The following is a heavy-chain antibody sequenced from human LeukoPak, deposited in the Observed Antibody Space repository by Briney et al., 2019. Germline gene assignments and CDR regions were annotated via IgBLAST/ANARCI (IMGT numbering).Heavy chain of an antibody. D-gene: IGHD3-9*01. CDR2: IYYSGST. Sequence: PSETLSLTCTVSGGSISSYYWSWIRQPPGKGLEWIGYIYYSGSTNYNPSLKSRVTISVDTSKNQFSLKLSSVTAADTAVYYCARHPLRYFDWFSGFDYWGQGTLVTVSS. J-gene: IGHJ4*02. V-gene: IGHV4-59*08. CDR3: ARHPLRYFDWFSGFDY. CDR1: GGSISSYY.